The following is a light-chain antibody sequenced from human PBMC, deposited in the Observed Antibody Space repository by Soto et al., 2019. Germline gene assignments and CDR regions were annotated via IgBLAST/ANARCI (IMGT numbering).Light chain of an antibody. Sequence: DIQMTQSPSALSASVGDRVTITCRASQNIKKYLNWYRQKPGKAPDLLIYTASSLQVGFPSRFSGSGSGTDFSLTITSLQPEDSETYFCQQSFSAPLTFGGGTKVEIK. CDR2: TAS. J-gene: IGKJ4*01. CDR1: QNIKKY. V-gene: IGKV1-39*01. CDR3: QQSFSAPLT.